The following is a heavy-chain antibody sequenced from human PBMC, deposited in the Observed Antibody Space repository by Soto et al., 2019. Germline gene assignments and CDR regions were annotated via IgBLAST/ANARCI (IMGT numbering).Heavy chain of an antibody. V-gene: IGHV4-39*07. Sequence: PSETLSLTCSVSGGSISSSSYYWGWIRQPPGKGLEWIGSIYYSGSTYYNPSLKSRVTISVDTSKNQFSLKLSSVTAADTAVYYCARDRAVAGDYYYYGMDVWGQGTTVTVSS. CDR1: GGSISSSSYY. CDR2: IYYSGST. CDR3: ARDRAVAGDYYYYGMDV. D-gene: IGHD6-19*01. J-gene: IGHJ6*02.